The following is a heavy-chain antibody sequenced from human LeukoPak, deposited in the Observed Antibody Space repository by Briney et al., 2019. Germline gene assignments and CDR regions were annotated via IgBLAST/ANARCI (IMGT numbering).Heavy chain of an antibody. Sequence: GGSLRLSCAASGFTFSDSAMNWVRQASGKGLEWVGHIKGKTNSYATAYAESVRGRFTISRDDSKNTAHLQMNSLKTEDTAVYYCTGGSGWYRPDYWGQGTLVTVSS. V-gene: IGHV3-73*01. CDR2: IKGKTNSYAT. D-gene: IGHD6-19*01. J-gene: IGHJ4*02. CDR3: TGGSGWYRPDY. CDR1: GFTFSDSA.